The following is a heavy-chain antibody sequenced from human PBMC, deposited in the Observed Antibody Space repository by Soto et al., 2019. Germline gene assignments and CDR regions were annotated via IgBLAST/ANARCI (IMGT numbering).Heavy chain of an antibody. V-gene: IGHV4-59*01. CDR3: ARRRIVGANYYFDY. J-gene: IGHJ4*02. Sequence: SETLSLTCTVSGGSISSYYWSWIRQPPGKGLEWIGYIYYSGSTNYNPSLKSRVTISVDTSKNQFSLKLSSVTAADTAVYYCARRRIVGANYYFDYWGQGTLVTVSS. CDR1: GGSISSYY. D-gene: IGHD1-26*01. CDR2: IYYSGST.